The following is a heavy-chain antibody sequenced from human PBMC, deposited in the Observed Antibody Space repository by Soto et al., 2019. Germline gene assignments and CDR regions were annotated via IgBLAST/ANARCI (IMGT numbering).Heavy chain of an antibody. J-gene: IGHJ4*02. V-gene: IGHV3-7*01. Sequence: GGSLRLSCAASGFTFSSYWMSWVRQAPGKGLEWVANIKQDGSEKYYVDSVKGRFTISRDNAENSLYLQMNSLRAEDTAVYYCARGRTYYYDSSGYYYPQALDYWGQGTLVTVSS. CDR1: GFTFSSYW. CDR2: IKQDGSEK. CDR3: ARGRTYYYDSSGYYYPQALDY. D-gene: IGHD3-22*01.